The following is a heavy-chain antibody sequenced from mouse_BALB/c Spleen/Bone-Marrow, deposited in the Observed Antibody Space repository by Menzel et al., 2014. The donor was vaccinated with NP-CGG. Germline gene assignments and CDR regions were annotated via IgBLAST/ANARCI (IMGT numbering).Heavy chain of an antibody. CDR3: ARSPGEVNY. D-gene: IGHD1-3*01. CDR2: IAPANGNT. CDR1: GFNIKDAY. V-gene: IGHV14-3*02. J-gene: IGHJ3*01. Sequence: EVKLMESGAELVKPGASVKLSCTASGFNIKDAYMHWVKQRPAQGLEWVGRIAPANGNTEYDPKFPDKATITADTSSNTAYLQLSSLTSEDTAVYYCARSPGEVNYWGQGTLVTVSA.